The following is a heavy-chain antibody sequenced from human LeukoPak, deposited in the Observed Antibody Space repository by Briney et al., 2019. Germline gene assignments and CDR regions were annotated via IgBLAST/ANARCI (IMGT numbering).Heavy chain of an antibody. D-gene: IGHD2-2*01. CDR3: ARDSNGGCSSTSCYQWFDP. Sequence: GASVNVSCKASGGTFSSYAISWVRQAPGQGLEWMGGIIPILGTANYAQKFQGRVTITADESTSTAYMELSSLRSEDTAVYYCARDSNGGCSSTSCYQWFDPWGQGTLVTVSS. V-gene: IGHV1-69*13. J-gene: IGHJ5*02. CDR2: IIPILGTA. CDR1: GGTFSSYA.